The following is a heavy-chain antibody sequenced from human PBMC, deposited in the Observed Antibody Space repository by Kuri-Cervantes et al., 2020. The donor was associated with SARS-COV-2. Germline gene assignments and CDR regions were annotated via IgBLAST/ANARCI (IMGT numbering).Heavy chain of an antibody. CDR3: ARHLDSRMPVDRGIIGDYFDC. J-gene: IGHJ4*02. V-gene: IGHV4-39*01. Sequence: SETLSLTCAVSAGSISSTLYYWGWIRQAPGKGLEWIGSVFYSGTTYYNPSLKSRLTISVDTSKNQFSLKLNSVTDADAAVYYCARHLDSRMPVDRGIIGDYFDCWGQGTLVTVSS. CDR1: AGSISSTLYY. CDR2: VFYSGTT. D-gene: IGHD3-10*01.